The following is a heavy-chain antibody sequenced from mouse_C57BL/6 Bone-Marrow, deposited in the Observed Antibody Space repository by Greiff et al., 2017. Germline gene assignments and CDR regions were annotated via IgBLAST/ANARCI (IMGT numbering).Heavy chain of an antibody. CDR2: IYPGGGST. D-gene: IGHD4-1*01. Sequence: QVQLQQSGAELVRPGTSVKMSCKASGYTFTNYWIGWAKQGPGHGLEWIGDIYPGGGSTNYNEKFKGKATLTADKSSSAAYMQFSSLTSETSAIDCCERRLGGWYFDVWGTGTTVTVSS. J-gene: IGHJ1*03. CDR1: GYTFTNYW. CDR3: ERRLGGWYFDV. V-gene: IGHV1-63*01.